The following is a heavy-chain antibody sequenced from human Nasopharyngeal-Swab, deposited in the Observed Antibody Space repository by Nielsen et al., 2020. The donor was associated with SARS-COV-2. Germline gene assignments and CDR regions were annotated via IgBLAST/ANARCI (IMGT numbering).Heavy chain of an antibody. CDR2: IYYSGST. D-gene: IGHD3-3*01. V-gene: IGHV4-39*01. Sequence: GSLRLSCTVSGGSISSSSYYWGWIRQPPGKGLEWIGSIYYSGSTYYNPSLKSRVTISVDTSKNQFSLKLSSVTAADTAVYYCARHPIVVLRFLEWLPGYFDYWGQGTLVTVSS. CDR1: GGSISSSSYY. CDR3: ARHPIVVLRFLEWLPGYFDY. J-gene: IGHJ4*02.